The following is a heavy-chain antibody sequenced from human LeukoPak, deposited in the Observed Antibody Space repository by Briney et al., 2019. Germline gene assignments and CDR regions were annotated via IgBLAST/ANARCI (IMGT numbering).Heavy chain of an antibody. CDR3: ARGLKYYYDSSGYRYYYMDV. J-gene: IGHJ6*03. CDR1: GGSFSGYY. D-gene: IGHD3-22*01. Sequence: SETLSLTCAVYGGSFSGYYWCWIRQPPGKGLEWIGEINHSGSTNYNPSLKSRVTISVDTSKNQFSLKLSSVTAADTAVYYCARGLKYYYDSSGYRYYYMDVWGKGTTVTVSS. CDR2: INHSGST. V-gene: IGHV4-34*01.